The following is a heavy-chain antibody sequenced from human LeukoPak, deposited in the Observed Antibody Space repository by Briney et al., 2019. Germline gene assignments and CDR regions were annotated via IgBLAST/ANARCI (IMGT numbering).Heavy chain of an antibody. CDR1: GGTFSSYA. Sequence: ASVKVSCKASGGTFSSYAISWVRQAPGQGLEWMGGIIPIFGTANYAQKFQGRVTITADESTSTAYMELSSLRSEDTAVYYCARVEYTYGPFDYWGQGTLVTVSS. D-gene: IGHD5-18*01. CDR3: ARVEYTYGPFDY. V-gene: IGHV1-69*13. J-gene: IGHJ4*02. CDR2: IIPIFGTA.